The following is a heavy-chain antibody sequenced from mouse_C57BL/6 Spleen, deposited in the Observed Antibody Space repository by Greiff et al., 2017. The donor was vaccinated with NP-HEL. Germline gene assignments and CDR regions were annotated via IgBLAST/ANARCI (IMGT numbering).Heavy chain of an antibody. D-gene: IGHD1-1*01. J-gene: IGHJ3*01. CDR2: ISYSGST. V-gene: IGHV3-1*01. CDR1: GYSITSGYD. Sequence: EVKLVESGPGMVKPSQSLSLTCTVTGYSITSGYDWHWIRHFPGNKLEWMGYISYSGSTNYNPSLKSRISITHDTSKNHFFLKLNSVTTEDTATDYCARGYYGSTWFAYWGQGTLVTVSA. CDR3: ARGYYGSTWFAY.